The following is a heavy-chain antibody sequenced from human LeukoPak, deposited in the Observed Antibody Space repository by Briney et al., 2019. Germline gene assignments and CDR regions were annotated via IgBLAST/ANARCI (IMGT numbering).Heavy chain of an antibody. CDR2: VHYSGTT. Sequence: PSDTLSLTCTVSDGFITNYYWSWVRQPPGKGLEFIGYVHYSGTTNYNPSLRSRVTISIDTSKKHFFLKLNSVTAADTAVYYCATGYGDFRVEGRYFYSWGQGTLVTVSS. D-gene: IGHD4-17*01. CDR3: ATGYGDFRVEGRYFYS. CDR1: DGFITNYY. J-gene: IGHJ4*02. V-gene: IGHV4-59*07.